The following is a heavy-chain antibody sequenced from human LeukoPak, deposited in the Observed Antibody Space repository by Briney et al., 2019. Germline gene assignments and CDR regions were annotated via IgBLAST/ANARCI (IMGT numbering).Heavy chain of an antibody. V-gene: IGHV4-38-2*02. CDR2: IYHSGST. J-gene: IGHJ3*02. CDR1: GYSISSGYY. D-gene: IGHD3-10*01. CDR3: ARQDEGNYYGSGDIGAFDI. Sequence: SETLSLTCTVSGYSISSGYYWGWIRQPPGKGLEWIGSIYHSGSTYYNPSLKSRVTISVDTSKNQFSLKLSSVTAADAAVYYCARQDEGNYYGSGDIGAFDIWGQGTMVTVSS.